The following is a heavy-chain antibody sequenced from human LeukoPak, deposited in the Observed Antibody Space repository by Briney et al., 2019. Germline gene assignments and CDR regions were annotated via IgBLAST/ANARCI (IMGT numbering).Heavy chain of an antibody. CDR2: ISYDGSNK. CDR1: GFTFSSYA. Sequence: GGSLRLSCAASGFTFSSYAMHWGRQAPGKGLEWVAVISYDGSNKYYADSVKGRFTISRDNSKNTLYLQMNSLRAEDTAVYYCARAIYDSSGRTPFGPPRGYWGQGPLVSVSS. D-gene: IGHD3-22*01. J-gene: IGHJ4*02. CDR3: ARAIYDSSGRTPFGPPRGY. V-gene: IGHV3-30-3*01.